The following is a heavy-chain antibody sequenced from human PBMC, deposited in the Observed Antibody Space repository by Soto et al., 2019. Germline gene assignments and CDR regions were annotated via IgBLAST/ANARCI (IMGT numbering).Heavy chain of an antibody. V-gene: IGHV4-31*03. Sequence: SETLSLTCTVSGASINSGDYYWSWIRQHPGKGLEWIGYIYYSGSTYYNPSLKSRVTISLDTSKTRFSLKLNSATAADTAVYFCAREADNNWFDPWGQGTLVTVSS. J-gene: IGHJ5*02. CDR1: GASINSGDYY. CDR2: IYYSGST. CDR3: AREADNNWFDP.